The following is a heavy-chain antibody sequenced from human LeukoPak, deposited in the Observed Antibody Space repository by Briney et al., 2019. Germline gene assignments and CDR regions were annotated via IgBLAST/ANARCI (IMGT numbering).Heavy chain of an antibody. V-gene: IGHV3-30*02. CDR3: AINHRDGYSELGY. CDR1: GFSFSSYG. D-gene: IGHD5-24*01. J-gene: IGHJ4*02. Sequence: GGSLRLSCAGSGFSFSSYGMHWVRQAPGKGLEWMAFIRSDGSNKHYADSVKGRFTISGDNAKNSLFLQMNSLRADDTAVYYCAINHRDGYSELGYWGQGTLVTVSS. CDR2: IRSDGSNK.